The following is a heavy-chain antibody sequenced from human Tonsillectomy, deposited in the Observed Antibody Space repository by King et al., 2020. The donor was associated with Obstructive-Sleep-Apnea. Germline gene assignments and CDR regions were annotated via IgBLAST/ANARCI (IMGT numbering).Heavy chain of an antibody. CDR1: GFSLSTSGVG. CDR2: IYWDDDK. D-gene: IGHD5-24*01. J-gene: IGHJ4*02. Sequence: ITLKESGPTLVQPTQTLTLTCTFSGFSLSTSGVGVGCIRQPPGKALEWLGFIYWDDDKRYSPSLKTRPTITKDTSKHQVVLKMTNMAPVDTATHYCAHRGWLQLFDYWGQGTLVTVSS. CDR3: AHRGWLQLFDY. V-gene: IGHV2-5*02.